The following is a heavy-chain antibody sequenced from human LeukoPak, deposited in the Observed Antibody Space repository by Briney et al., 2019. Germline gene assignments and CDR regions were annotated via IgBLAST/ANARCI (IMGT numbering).Heavy chain of an antibody. D-gene: IGHD3-10*01. Sequence: GGSLRLSCAASGFTFSNYGMHWVRQAPGKGLEWVAVISYDGSNKYYADSVKGRFTISRDNSKNTLYLQMNSLRAEDTAVYYCANPIPLGVRGVPDDYWGQGTLVTVSS. J-gene: IGHJ4*02. CDR2: ISYDGSNK. CDR3: ANPIPLGVRGVPDDY. CDR1: GFTFSNYG. V-gene: IGHV3-30*18.